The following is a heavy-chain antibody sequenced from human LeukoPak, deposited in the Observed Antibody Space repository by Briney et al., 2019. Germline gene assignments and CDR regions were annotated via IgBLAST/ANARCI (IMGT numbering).Heavy chain of an antibody. V-gene: IGHV3-21*01. CDR1: GFTFSSYS. CDR3: ARAYDSSGYHWFDP. J-gene: IGHJ5*02. D-gene: IGHD3-22*01. Sequence: PGGSLRLSCAASGFTFSSYSMNWVRQAPGKGLEWVSSISSSSSYLYYADSVKGRFTISRDNAKNSLYLQMNSLRAEDTAVYYCARAYDSSGYHWFDPWGQGTLVTVSS. CDR2: ISSSSSYL.